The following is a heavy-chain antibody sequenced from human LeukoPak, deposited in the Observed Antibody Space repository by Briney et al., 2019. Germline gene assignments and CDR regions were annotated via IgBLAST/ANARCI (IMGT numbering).Heavy chain of an antibody. CDR3: AREGMVATFDY. J-gene: IGHJ4*02. CDR2: ISSSSSYI. Sequence: GSLRLSCAASGFTFSSYSMNWVRQAPGKGLEWASSISSSSSYIYYADSVKGRFTISRDKAKNSLYLQMNSLRAEDTAIYYCAREGMVATFDYWGQGTLVTVSS. V-gene: IGHV3-21*01. D-gene: IGHD5-12*01. CDR1: GFTFSSYS.